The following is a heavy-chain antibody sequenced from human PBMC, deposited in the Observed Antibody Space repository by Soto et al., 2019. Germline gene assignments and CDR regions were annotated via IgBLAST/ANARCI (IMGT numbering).Heavy chain of an antibody. D-gene: IGHD5-12*01. Sequence: EVQLLESGGGLVRPGGSLTISCVVSGLSSRSHAMYWVRQAPGRGLEWVAGISGGGYTAYYPDSVRGRFIISRDNSKNPVYLQVASLGVDDTAVYYCARARGVATIKSNFDYWGQGTLWTVAS. CDR2: ISGGGYTA. J-gene: IGHJ4*02. CDR1: GLSSRSHA. CDR3: ARARGVATIKSNFDY. V-gene: IGHV3-23*01.